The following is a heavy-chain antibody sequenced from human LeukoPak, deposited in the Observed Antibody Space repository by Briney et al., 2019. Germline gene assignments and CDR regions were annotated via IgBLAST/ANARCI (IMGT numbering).Heavy chain of an antibody. CDR2: IWYDGDNK. CDR3: ARDLEQWLVQGHFQH. D-gene: IGHD6-19*01. CDR1: GFTFSSYG. Sequence: SGGPLRLSCAASGFTFSSYGMHWVRQAPGKGLEWVAIIWYDGDNKYYADSVKGRFTISRDNSKNTLYLQMNSLRAEDTAVYYCARDLEQWLVQGHFQHWGQGAPVTVSS. J-gene: IGHJ1*01. V-gene: IGHV3-33*01.